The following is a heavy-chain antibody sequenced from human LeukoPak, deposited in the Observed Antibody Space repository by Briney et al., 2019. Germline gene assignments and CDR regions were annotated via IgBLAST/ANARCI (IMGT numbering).Heavy chain of an antibody. D-gene: IGHD3-22*01. CDR3: ARLSYYYDSSGESEYFQH. Sequence: GESLKISCTVSGYSFTTYWIGWVRQMPGKGLEWMGIIYPGDSDTRYSPSFQGQVTISADKSISTAYLQWSSLKASDTAMYYCARLSYYYDSSGESEYFQHWGQGTLVTVSS. CDR2: IYPGDSDT. J-gene: IGHJ1*01. CDR1: GYSFTTYW. V-gene: IGHV5-51*01.